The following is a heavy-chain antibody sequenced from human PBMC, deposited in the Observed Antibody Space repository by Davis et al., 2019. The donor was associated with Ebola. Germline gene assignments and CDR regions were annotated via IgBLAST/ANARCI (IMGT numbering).Heavy chain of an antibody. CDR3: ARGRDRNNFFNAYYASDI. J-gene: IGHJ1*01. V-gene: IGHV4-39*07. Sequence: SETLSLTCTVSGCSISSSSYYWGWIRQPPGKGLEWIGSIYYSGSTNYNPSLKRRATMSVDTSEGQFSLRLTSVTDADTAVYFCARGRDRNNFFNAYYASDIWGQGTQVIVSS. CDR2: IYYSGST. D-gene: IGHD3-3*01. CDR1: GCSISSSSYY.